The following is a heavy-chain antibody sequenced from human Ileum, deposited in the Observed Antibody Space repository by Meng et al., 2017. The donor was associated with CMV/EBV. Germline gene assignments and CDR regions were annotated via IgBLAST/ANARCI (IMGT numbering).Heavy chain of an antibody. J-gene: IGHJ4*02. Sequence: HLQDSGPGLVPPSETLSLICTVSGGSISIGRHYWGWIRQPPGKGLEWIGILNYSGTTYYNPSLKSRVTMSVGTSENQFSLKMNSVTAADTAVYYCARWSPESSSWSGFDFWGQGTLVTVSS. V-gene: IGHV4-39*07. CDR3: ARWSPESSSWSGFDF. CDR1: GGSISIGRHY. D-gene: IGHD6-13*01. CDR2: LNYSGTT.